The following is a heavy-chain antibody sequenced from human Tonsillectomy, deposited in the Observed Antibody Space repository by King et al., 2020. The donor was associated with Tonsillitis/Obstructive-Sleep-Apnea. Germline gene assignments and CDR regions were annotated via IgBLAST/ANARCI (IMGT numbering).Heavy chain of an antibody. J-gene: IGHJ4*02. CDR3: AKPPFWDYESGISN. D-gene: IGHD3-10*01. Sequence: VQLVESGGGLVQPGGSLRLSCAASGITFGNYAMSWVRQAPGKGLEWVSAISGSGDSTHYADSVKGRFTISRDNSRNTLYLQMNSLRAEDTAVYYCAKPPFWDYESGISNWGQGTLVTVSS. CDR1: GITFGNYA. CDR2: ISGSGDST. V-gene: IGHV3-23*04.